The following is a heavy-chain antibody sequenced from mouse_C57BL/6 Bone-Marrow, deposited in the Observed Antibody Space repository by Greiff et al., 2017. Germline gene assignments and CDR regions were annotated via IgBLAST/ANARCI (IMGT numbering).Heavy chain of an antibody. CDR3: TTGGIYYDYSWFAY. CDR1: GFNIKDDY. J-gene: IGHJ3*01. V-gene: IGHV14-4*01. CDR2: IDPENGDT. Sequence: EVQLQQSGAELVRPGASVKLSCTASGFNIKDDYMHWVKQRPEQGLEWIGWIDPENGDTEYASKFQGKATITADTSSNTAYLQLSSLTSEDTAVYYCTTGGIYYDYSWFAYWGQGTLVTVSA. D-gene: IGHD2-4*01.